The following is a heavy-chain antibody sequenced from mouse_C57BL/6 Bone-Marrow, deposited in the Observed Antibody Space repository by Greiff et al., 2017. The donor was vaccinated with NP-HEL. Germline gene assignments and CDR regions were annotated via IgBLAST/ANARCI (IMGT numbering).Heavy chain of an antibody. CDR3: ARDPYYAMDY. CDR1: GFTFSSYA. J-gene: IGHJ4*01. V-gene: IGHV5-4*01. CDR2: ISDGGSYT. Sequence: EVQGVESGGGLVKPGGSLKLSCAASGFTFSSYAMSWVRQTPEKRLEWVATISDGGSYTYYPDNVKGRFPISRYNAKNNLYLQMSHLKSEDTAMYYCARDPYYAMDYWGQGTSVTVSS.